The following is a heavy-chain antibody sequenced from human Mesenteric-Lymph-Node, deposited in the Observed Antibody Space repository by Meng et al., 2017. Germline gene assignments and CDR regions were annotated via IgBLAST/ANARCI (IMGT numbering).Heavy chain of an antibody. Sequence: GESLKISCAASGFTFSSYSMNWVRQAPGKGLEWVSSISSSSSYIYYADSVKGRFTISRDNAKNSLYLQMNSLRAEDTAVYYCARGAARAGDYWGQGTPVTVSS. J-gene: IGHJ4*02. CDR1: GFTFSSYS. V-gene: IGHV3-21*01. D-gene: IGHD3-10*01. CDR2: ISSSSSYI. CDR3: ARGAARAGDY.